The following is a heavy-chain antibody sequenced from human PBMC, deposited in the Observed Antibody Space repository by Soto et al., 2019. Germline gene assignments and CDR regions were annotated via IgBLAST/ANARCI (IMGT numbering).Heavy chain of an antibody. CDR2: ISWNSGSL. J-gene: IGHJ4*02. D-gene: IGHD2-21*02. CDR3: ARLPKGSLVTA. CDR1: GFTFDDHV. V-gene: IGHV3-9*01. Sequence: EVQLVESGGGLVQPGRSLRLSCAVSGFTFDDHVMHWVRQAPGKGLEWVSSISWNSGSLAYADSVKGRFTVSRDNAKNSLFLQMDSLRDEDTAIYYCARLPKGSLVTAWGQGTLVTVSS.